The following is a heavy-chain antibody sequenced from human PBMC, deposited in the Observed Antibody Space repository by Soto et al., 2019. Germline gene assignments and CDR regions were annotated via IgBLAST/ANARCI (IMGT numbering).Heavy chain of an antibody. CDR1: GVSINSGGYY. J-gene: IGHJ3*02. CDR3: ARGSQLERDALDI. V-gene: IGHV4-31*03. CDR2: IYYTGHT. D-gene: IGHD1-1*01. Sequence: QVQLQESGPGLVKPSQTLSLTCSVSGVSINSGGYYWSWIRHHPVKGLEWIGYIYYTGHTFYNASLKSRVAMSLDTYKNQFSLKLSSVTAADTAVYYCARGSQLERDALDIWGQGTMVTVSS.